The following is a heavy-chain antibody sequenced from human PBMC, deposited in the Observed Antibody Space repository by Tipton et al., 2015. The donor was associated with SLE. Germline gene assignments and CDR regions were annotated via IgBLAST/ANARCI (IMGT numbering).Heavy chain of an antibody. CDR2: IYYTGST. V-gene: IGHV4-59*01. CDR1: GGSIDSYY. CDR3: ARDYYSGTYGIDY. J-gene: IGHJ4*02. Sequence: TLSLTCTVSGGSIDSYYWSWIRQPPGKGLEWIGYIYYTGSTNYNPSLKSRVTISVDRSKNQFSLKMTSVTTADTAVYYCARDYYSGTYGIDYWGQGTLVTVSS. D-gene: IGHD1-26*01.